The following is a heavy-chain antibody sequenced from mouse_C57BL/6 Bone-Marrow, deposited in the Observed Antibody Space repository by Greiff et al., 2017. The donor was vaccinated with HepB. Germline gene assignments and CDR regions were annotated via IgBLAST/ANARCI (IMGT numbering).Heavy chain of an antibody. Sequence: DVHLVESGGGLVQPGGSLKLSCAASGFTFSDYGMAWVRQAPRKGPEWVAFISNLAYSIYYADTVTGRFTISRENAKNTLYLEMSSLRSEDTAMYYCARWRVTTDYYAMDYWGQGTSVTVSS. CDR2: ISNLAYSI. D-gene: IGHD2-2*01. CDR3: ARWRVTTDYYAMDY. J-gene: IGHJ4*01. CDR1: GFTFSDYG. V-gene: IGHV5-15*01.